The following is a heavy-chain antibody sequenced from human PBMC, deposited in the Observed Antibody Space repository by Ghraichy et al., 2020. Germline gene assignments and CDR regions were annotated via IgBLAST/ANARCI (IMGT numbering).Heavy chain of an antibody. CDR3: ARVLTGYYSPFDAFDI. V-gene: IGHV4-39*01. J-gene: IGHJ3*02. CDR1: GGSISSSSFY. CDR2: IYYSGST. D-gene: IGHD3-9*01. Sequence: SETLSLTCTVSGGSISSSSFYWGWIRQSPGKGLEWIGSIYYSGSTYYKPSLKSRVTISVDTSKNQFSLKLSSVTAADTAVYYCARVLTGYYSPFDAFDIWGQGTMVTVSS.